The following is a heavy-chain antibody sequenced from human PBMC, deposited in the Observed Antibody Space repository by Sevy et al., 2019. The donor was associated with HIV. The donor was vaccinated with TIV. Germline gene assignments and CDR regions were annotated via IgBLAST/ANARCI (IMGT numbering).Heavy chain of an antibody. Sequence: GGSLRLSCAASGFIFSSYSMNWVRQAPGKGLEWMSYISTGSTTIYYADSVKGRFTVSRDNARSSLFLQMNSLRDEDTAVYYCAIDPRDGGDYWGQGTLVTVSS. D-gene: IGHD3-16*01. CDR2: ISTGSTTI. V-gene: IGHV3-48*02. J-gene: IGHJ4*02. CDR1: GFIFSSYS. CDR3: AIDPRDGGDY.